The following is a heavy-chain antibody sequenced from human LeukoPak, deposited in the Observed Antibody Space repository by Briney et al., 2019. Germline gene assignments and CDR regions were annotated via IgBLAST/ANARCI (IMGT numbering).Heavy chain of an antibody. CDR1: GYTFTSYY. CDR3: ARGVVAGTHDAFDI. J-gene: IGHJ3*02. Sequence: ASVKLSCKASGYTFTSYYMHWVRQAPGQGLEWMAIINPSGGSTNYAQKFQGRVTMTRDTSTSKVYMELSRLRSDDTAVYYCARGVVAGTHDAFDIWGQGTMVTVSS. CDR2: INPSGGST. D-gene: IGHD6-19*01. V-gene: IGHV1-46*01.